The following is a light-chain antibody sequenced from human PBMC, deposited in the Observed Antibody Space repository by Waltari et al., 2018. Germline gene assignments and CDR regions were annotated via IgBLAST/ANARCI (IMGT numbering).Light chain of an antibody. V-gene: IGLV2-11*01. CDR2: DVS. J-gene: IGLJ3*02. CDR3: CSYTGTYTQWV. CDR1: SNDVGAYNY. Sequence: QSALIQPRSVSGSHGQSVTISCTGTSNDVGAYNYVSWHQQHPGKAPKLMIYDVSKRPSGVPDRCSASKSGNTASLTISGLQAEDEADYYCCSYTGTYTQWVFGGGTKLTVL.